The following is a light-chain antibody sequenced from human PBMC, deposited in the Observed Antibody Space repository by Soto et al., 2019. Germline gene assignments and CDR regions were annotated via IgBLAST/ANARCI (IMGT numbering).Light chain of an antibody. CDR1: QSVTSSY. J-gene: IGKJ5*01. Sequence: EIVLTQSPGTVSLSPGERATLSCRASQSVTSSYLAWYQQKPGQAPRLLIYGASTRATGIPARFSGSGSGTEFTLTISSLQSEDFAVYYCQQYNNWITFGQGTRLEI. CDR3: QQYNNWIT. CDR2: GAS. V-gene: IGKV3-15*01.